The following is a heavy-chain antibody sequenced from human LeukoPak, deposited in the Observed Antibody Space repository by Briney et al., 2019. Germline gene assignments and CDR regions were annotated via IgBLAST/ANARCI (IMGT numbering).Heavy chain of an antibody. Sequence: SQTLSLTCTVSGGSISSGSYYWSWIRQPAGKGLEWIGRIYTSGSTNYNPSLKSRVTISVDTSKNQFSLKLSSVTDADTAVYYCARGTPHSSSWSGFYYYYYMDVWGKGTTVTISS. CDR2: IYTSGST. V-gene: IGHV4-61*02. CDR3: ARGTPHSSSWSGFYYYYYMDV. CDR1: GGSISSGSYY. J-gene: IGHJ6*03. D-gene: IGHD6-13*01.